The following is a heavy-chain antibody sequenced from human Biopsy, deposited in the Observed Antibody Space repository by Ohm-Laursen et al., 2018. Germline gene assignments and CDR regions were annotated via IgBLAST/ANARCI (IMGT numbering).Heavy chain of an antibody. D-gene: IGHD4-17*01. CDR1: GFTFRDWG. V-gene: IGHV3-30*18. J-gene: IGHJ6*02. Sequence: SLRLSCAASGFTFRDWGMLWVRQAPDKGPEWVALISYDVSNKYYADSVKGRITSSRDNSKNTLHLQMNSLRAEDTGIYYCPKSYGDYWGDYYYGLDVWGQGATVTVS. CDR2: ISYDVSNK. CDR3: PKSYGDYWGDYYYGLDV.